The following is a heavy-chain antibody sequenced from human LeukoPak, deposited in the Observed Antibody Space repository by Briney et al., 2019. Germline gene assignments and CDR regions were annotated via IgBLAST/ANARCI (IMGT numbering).Heavy chain of an antibody. J-gene: IGHJ5*02. CDR2: IYYSGST. V-gene: IGHV4-59*01. D-gene: IGHD2-15*01. CDR3: ARDRGFCSGGSCYRWFDP. CDR1: SVSISSYS. Sequence: SETLSLTCSVSSVSISSYSWSWIRQPPGKGLEWIGYIYYSGSTNYNPSLKSRVTISVDTSKKQLSLKLSSVTAAGTAVYYCARDRGFCSGGSCYRWFDPWGQGTLVTVSS.